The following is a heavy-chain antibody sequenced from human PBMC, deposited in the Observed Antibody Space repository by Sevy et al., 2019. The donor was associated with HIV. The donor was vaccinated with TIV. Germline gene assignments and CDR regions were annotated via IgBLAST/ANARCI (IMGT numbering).Heavy chain of an antibody. CDR2: MTSSGSYI. CDR1: GFTFSTST. Sequence: GGSLRLSSAASGFTFSTSTMIWVRQAPGKGLEWVSLMTSSGSYILYADSVKGRFTISRDNAKNSVFLQMNSLRVEDTAVYYCVRDGWNYWGQGTLVTVSS. J-gene: IGHJ4*02. D-gene: IGHD2-15*01. V-gene: IGHV3-21*01. CDR3: VRDGWNY.